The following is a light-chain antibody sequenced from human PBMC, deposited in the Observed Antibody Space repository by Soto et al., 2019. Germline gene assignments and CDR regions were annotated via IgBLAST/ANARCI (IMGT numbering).Light chain of an antibody. J-gene: IGKJ1*01. CDR3: QQYGSSPWT. Sequence: EIVLTQSPGTLSLSPGERATLSCRASQSVSNNYLAWYQQKPGQAPRLLICGASNRATGIPDRFSGSGSGTDFTLTISRLEPQDFAVYYCQQYGSSPWTFGQGTKVDI. V-gene: IGKV3-20*01. CDR1: QSVSNNY. CDR2: GAS.